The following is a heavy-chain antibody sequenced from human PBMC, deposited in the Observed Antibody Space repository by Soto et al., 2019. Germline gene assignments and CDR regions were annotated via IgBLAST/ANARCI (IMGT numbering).Heavy chain of an antibody. D-gene: IGHD5-12*01. J-gene: IGHJ3*02. CDR3: ARGEMATGDAFDI. V-gene: IGHV4-59*01. Sequence: PSETLSLTCTVSGGSISSYYWSWIRQPPGKGLEWIGYIYYSGSTNYNPSLKSRVTISVDTSKNQFSLKLSSVTAADTAVYYCARGEMATGDAFDIWGQGTMVTVSS. CDR1: GGSISSYY. CDR2: IYYSGST.